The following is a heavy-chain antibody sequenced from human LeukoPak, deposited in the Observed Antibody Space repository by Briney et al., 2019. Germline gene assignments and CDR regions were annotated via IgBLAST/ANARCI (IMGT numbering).Heavy chain of an antibody. CDR3: ARAIAAAGTRAYYYGMDV. V-gene: IGHV1-18*04. CDR1: GYTFTSYG. CDR2: ISAYNGNT. J-gene: IGHJ6*04. D-gene: IGHD6-13*01. Sequence: ASVKVSCKSSGYTFTSYGISGVRQAPGQGLEWMGWISAYNGNTNYAQKLQGRVTMTTDRSTSTAYMELRSLRSDDTAVYYCARAIAAAGTRAYYYGMDVWGKGTTVTVSS.